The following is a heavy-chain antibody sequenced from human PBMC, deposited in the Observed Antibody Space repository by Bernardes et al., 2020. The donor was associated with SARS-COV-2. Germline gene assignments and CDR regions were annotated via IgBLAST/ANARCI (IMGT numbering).Heavy chain of an antibody. CDR2: ISSSSSYT. CDR1: GFTFSDYY. J-gene: IGHJ3*01. D-gene: IGHD3-9*01. V-gene: IGHV3-11*06. CDR3: ARDVGGTDWRFGFDV. Sequence: GSLRVWCASSGFTFSDYYMSWIQKAPGKGLEWVSSISSSSSYTNYGDSVKGRFTISRDNTRTSVFLQMERLRAEDTAVYYCARDVGGTDWRFGFDVWGPGTMVHVSS.